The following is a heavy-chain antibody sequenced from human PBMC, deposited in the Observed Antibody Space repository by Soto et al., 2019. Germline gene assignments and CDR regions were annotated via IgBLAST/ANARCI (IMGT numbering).Heavy chain of an antibody. V-gene: IGHV4-4*02. Sequence: SETLSLTCAVSGASISSSDWWSLVRQPPGKGPEWIGEIYHTGSTNFSPSLKSRLTMSVDKSKNQFSLNLNSVTAADTAVYYCARGRAYCGRTDCYPFDYWGQGTLVTVSS. J-gene: IGHJ4*02. CDR1: GASISSSDW. CDR2: IYHTGST. CDR3: ARGRAYCGRTDCYPFDY. D-gene: IGHD2-2*01.